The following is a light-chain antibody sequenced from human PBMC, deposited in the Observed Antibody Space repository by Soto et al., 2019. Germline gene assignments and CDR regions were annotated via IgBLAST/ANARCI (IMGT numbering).Light chain of an antibody. J-gene: IGKJ1*01. CDR2: AAS. Sequence: DIQMTQSPSSLSASAGDRVTITCRASQSIATFLNWYQQKPGKAPKLLISAASRLQSGVPARFSGSGSGTDFTLTISSLQPEDFATYYCQQSYNTVWTFAQGTKVEIQ. CDR1: QSIATF. CDR3: QQSYNTVWT. V-gene: IGKV1-39*01.